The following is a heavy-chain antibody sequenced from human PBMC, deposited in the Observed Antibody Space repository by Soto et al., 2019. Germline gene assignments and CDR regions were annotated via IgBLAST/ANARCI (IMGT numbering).Heavy chain of an antibody. D-gene: IGHD1-1*01. CDR1: GGSLISNYW. CDR2: IYHSGPT. V-gene: IGHV4-38-2*01. CDR3: GNGDNGDHHPYF. Sequence: ETRSLTCAGSGGSLISNYWWVWIRQSPGEGLVWIGSIYHSGPTYYNPSLESRVIISVDTSESRFALRLTSVTAADSDVYYYGNGDNGDHHPYF. J-gene: IGHJ2*01.